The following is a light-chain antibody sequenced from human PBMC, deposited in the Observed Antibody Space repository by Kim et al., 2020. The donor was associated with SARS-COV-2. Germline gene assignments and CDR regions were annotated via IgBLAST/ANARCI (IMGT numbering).Light chain of an antibody. Sequence: DIQLTQSPSFLSASVGDRVTITCRASQGISYYLAWYQQKPGKAPNLLIYAASTLQSGVPSRFSGRGSGTEFTLTISSLQPEDFATYYCQHLSSYPITFGQGTRLEIK. CDR3: QHLSSYPIT. J-gene: IGKJ5*01. V-gene: IGKV1-9*01. CDR2: AAS. CDR1: QGISYY.